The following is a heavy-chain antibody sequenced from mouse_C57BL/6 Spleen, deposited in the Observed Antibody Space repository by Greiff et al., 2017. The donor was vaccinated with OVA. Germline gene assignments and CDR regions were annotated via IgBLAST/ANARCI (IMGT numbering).Heavy chain of an antibody. CDR2: INPSNGGT. CDR1: GYTFTSYW. CDR3: ARGGSGHYYAMDY. J-gene: IGHJ4*01. Sequence: VQLQQPGTELVKPGASVKLSCKASGYTFTSYWMHWVKQRPGQGLEWIGNINPSNGGTNYNEKFKSKATLTVDKSSSTAYMQLSSLTSEDSAVYYCARGGSGHYYAMDYWGQGTSVTVSS. V-gene: IGHV1-53*01. D-gene: IGHD3-2*02.